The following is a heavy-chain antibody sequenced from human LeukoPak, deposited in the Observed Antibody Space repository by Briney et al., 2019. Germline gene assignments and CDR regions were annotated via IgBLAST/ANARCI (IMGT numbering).Heavy chain of an antibody. CDR1: GFTVSSTY. V-gene: IGHV3-66*01. J-gene: IGHJ4*02. CDR2: IYTGGST. Sequence: GGSLRLSCAASGFTVSSTYMSWVRQAPGKGLEWVSVIYTGGSTYYADSVKGRFTISRDNSMNTLYLQMNTLRADDTAVYYCARDESFDYWGQGTLVTVSS. CDR3: ARDESFDY.